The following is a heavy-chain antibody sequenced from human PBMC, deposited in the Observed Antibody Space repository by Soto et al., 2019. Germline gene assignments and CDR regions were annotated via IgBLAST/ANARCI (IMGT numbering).Heavy chain of an antibody. CDR2: VNPSGGHT. Sequence: QVQLVQSGAEVKKPGASVKVSCKASGDTFTDYYIHWVRQAPGQGLEWMGTVNPSGGHTTYAQHFLGRMTMTRDTSNSTLYMELNSLTSEDTAVYYCARGGHVVVVTAALDYWGQGTLVTVSS. D-gene: IGHD2-21*02. V-gene: IGHV1-46*01. CDR3: ARGGHVVVVTAALDY. CDR1: GDTFTDYY. J-gene: IGHJ4*02.